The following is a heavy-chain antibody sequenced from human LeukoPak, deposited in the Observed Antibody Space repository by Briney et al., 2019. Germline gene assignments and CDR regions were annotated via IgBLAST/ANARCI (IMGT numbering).Heavy chain of an antibody. V-gene: IGHV3-30*01. CDR3: ARDSTYYYDSGSSGPHYFDN. Sequence: GGSLRLSCAASGYTFSNYAMHWVRQAPGKGLEWVSLISSGGTYEYYADSVKGRFTISRDNSKNTLYLQLNSLRAEDTAVYYCARDSTYYYDSGSSGPHYFDNWGQGTLVTVSS. CDR1: GYTFSNYA. CDR2: ISSGGTYE. J-gene: IGHJ4*02. D-gene: IGHD3-10*01.